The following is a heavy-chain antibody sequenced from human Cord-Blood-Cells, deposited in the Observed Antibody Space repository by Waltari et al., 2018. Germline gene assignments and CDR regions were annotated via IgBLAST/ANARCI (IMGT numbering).Heavy chain of an antibody. J-gene: IGHJ5*02. CDR3: ARGRLGYYYGSGSQHTLDP. V-gene: IGHV4-34*01. Sequence: QVQLQQWGAGLLKPSETLSLTCAVYGGSFSGYSWSWIRQPPGKGLEWIGEINHSGRTNYNPSLKSRVTISVDTSKNQFSLKRSSVTAADTAVYYCARGRLGYYYGSGSQHTLDPWGQGTLVTVSS. CDR2: INHSGRT. CDR1: GGSFSGYS. D-gene: IGHD3-10*01.